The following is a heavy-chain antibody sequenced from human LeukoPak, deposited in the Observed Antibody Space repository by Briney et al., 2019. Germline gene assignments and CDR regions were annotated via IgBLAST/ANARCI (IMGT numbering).Heavy chain of an antibody. CDR3: ARVSPATGVDY. CDR1: GGSFSGYY. J-gene: IGHJ4*02. D-gene: IGHD4-17*01. V-gene: IGHV4-34*01. Sequence: PSETLSLTCAVYGGSFSGYYWSWIRQPPGKGLEWIGEINHSGSTNYNPSLKSRVTISVDTSKNQFSLKLSSVTAADTAVYYCARVSPATGVDYWGQGTLVTVSS. CDR2: INHSGST.